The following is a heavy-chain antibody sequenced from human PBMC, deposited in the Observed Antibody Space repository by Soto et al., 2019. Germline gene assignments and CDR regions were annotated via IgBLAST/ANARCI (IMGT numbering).Heavy chain of an antibody. CDR1: GFMCNNYA. D-gene: IGHD3-10*01. V-gene: IGHV3-23*01. J-gene: IGHJ4*02. CDR3: AIPYYYSKYLVY. Sequence: EVQLLESGGGLVQPGGSLRLSCAASGFMCNNYAMSWVRQVPGKGLEWVSRISYSGGSTDYADSVKGRFTISRDNSKKTLYLQMNSLRAEDTAVYYCAIPYYYSKYLVYWGQGTLVTVSS. CDR2: ISYSGGST.